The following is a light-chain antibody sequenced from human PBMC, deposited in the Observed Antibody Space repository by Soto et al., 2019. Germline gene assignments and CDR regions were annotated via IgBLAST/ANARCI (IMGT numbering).Light chain of an antibody. J-gene: IGLJ2*01. CDR3: QVWDSTDDHHVL. V-gene: IGLV3-21*02. CDR2: DNS. CDR1: NIGINS. Sequence: SYALTQPPSVSVAPGQTARITCVGNNIGINSVQWYQQNPGQAPVLVVYDNSDRPSGIPDRSSGSKSGNTATLTISRVEAGDEADYHCQVWDSTDDHHVLFGGGTKVTV.